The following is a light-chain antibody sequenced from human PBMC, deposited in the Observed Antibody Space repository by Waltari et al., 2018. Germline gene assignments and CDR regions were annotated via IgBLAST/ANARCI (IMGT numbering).Light chain of an antibody. J-gene: IGLJ3*02. V-gene: IGLV4-69*01. Sequence: QLVLTQSPSASASLGASVKLTCTLSSGHSSHVIAWLQQQPEKGPRFLMKVNSDGSHRKGDESPDRFSGSISGAARYLSISSLQSEDEADYFCQTGGHGTWVFGGGTKLTVL. CDR2: VNSDGSH. CDR3: QTGGHGTWV. CDR1: SGHSSHV.